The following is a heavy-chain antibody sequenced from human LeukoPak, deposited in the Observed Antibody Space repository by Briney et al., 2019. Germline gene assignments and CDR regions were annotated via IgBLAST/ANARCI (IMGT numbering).Heavy chain of an antibody. V-gene: IGHV1-8*01. J-gene: IGHJ4*02. CDR1: GYAFTSYD. CDR2: MNPNSGNT. CDR3: ARAHPTQTADFEY. Sequence: ASVKVSCKASGYAFTSYDINWVRQATGQGLEWMGWMNPNSGNTGYAQKFQGRVTMTRDTSTSTVYMELSSLRSEDTAVYYCARAHPTQTADFEYWGQGTLVTVSS.